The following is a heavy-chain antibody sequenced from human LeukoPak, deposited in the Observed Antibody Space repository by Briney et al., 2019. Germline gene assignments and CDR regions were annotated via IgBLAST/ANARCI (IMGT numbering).Heavy chain of an antibody. CDR1: DGSISSYC. Sequence: SETLSLTCTVSDGSISSYCWSWIRQPPGKGLEWIGYICSSGNSNYNPSLNSRVSMAIDTSKNQFTLGLSSVTAADTAIYYCARDSSNVAVDWGQGTLVTVSP. CDR3: ARDSSNVAVD. V-gene: IGHV4-59*01. D-gene: IGHD2/OR15-2a*01. CDR2: ICSSGNS. J-gene: IGHJ4*02.